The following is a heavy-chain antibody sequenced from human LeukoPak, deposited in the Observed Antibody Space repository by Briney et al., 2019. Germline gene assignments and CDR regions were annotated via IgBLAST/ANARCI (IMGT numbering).Heavy chain of an antibody. CDR1: GYTFTGYY. D-gene: IGHD3-22*01. V-gene: IGHV1-8*02. Sequence: ASVKVSCKASGYTFTGYYMHWVRQATGQGLEWMGWMNPNTGDTGYAQKFQGRVTLTRNTSISTAYMELSSLRSEDTAVYYCAADPNALYYYDSSGYYAPHFDYWGQGTLVTVSS. CDR3: AADPNALYYYDSSGYYAPHFDY. J-gene: IGHJ4*02. CDR2: MNPNTGDT.